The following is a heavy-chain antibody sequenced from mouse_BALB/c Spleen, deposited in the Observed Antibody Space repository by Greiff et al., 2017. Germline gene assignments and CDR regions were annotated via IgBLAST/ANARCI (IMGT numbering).Heavy chain of an antibody. V-gene: IGHV1-7*01. Sequence: QVQLQQPGAELVKPGASVKLSCKASGYTFTSYWMHWVKQRPGQGLEWIGYINPSTGYTEYNQKFKDKATLTADKSSSTAYMQLSSLTSEDSAVYYCATHYYGSSYDYWGQGTTLTVSS. CDR3: ATHYYGSSYDY. D-gene: IGHD1-1*01. CDR2: INPSTGYT. J-gene: IGHJ2*01. CDR1: GYTFTSYW.